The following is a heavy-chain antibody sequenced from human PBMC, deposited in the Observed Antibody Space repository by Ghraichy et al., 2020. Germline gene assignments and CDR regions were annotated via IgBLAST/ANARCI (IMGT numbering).Heavy chain of an antibody. V-gene: IGHV3-48*01. CDR2: ISSSSSTI. CDR3: ARDSATIVVYYYYYGMDV. Sequence: GESLNISCAASGFTFSSYSMNWVRQAPGKGLEWVSYISSSSSTIYYADSVKGRFTISRDNAKNSLYLQMNSLRAEDTAVYYCARDSATIVVYYYYYGMDVWGQGTTVTVSS. D-gene: IGHD5-12*01. J-gene: IGHJ6*02. CDR1: GFTFSSYS.